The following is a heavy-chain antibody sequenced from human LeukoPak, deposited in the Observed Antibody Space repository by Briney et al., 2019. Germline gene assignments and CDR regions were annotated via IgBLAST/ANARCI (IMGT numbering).Heavy chain of an antibody. CDR1: GVSISSYY. CDR2: IYYSGST. J-gene: IGHJ4*02. Sequence: PSETLSLTCTVSGVSISSYYWSWLRQPPGKGLEWFGYIYYSGSTNYNPSLKSRVTISVDTSENQYSLQLSSVTAAHAAVYYCGKEISLTEDVFFDYWGRETLVTVSS. CDR3: GKEISLTEDVFFDY. V-gene: IGHV4-59*01. D-gene: IGHD7-27*01.